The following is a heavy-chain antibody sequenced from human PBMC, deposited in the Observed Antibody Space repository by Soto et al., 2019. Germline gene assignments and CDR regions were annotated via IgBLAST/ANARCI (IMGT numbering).Heavy chain of an antibody. D-gene: IGHD2-15*01. Sequence: QVQLVQSGAEVKKPGSSVKVSCKASGGTFSSYAISWVRQAPGQGLEWMGGIIPIFGTANYAQKFQGRVTITADEATSTAYMERSSLRSEDRAVYYCARDRGYCSGGSCIYHWFDPWGQGTLVTVSS. CDR1: GGTFSSYA. CDR2: IIPIFGTA. V-gene: IGHV1-69*12. J-gene: IGHJ5*02. CDR3: ARDRGYCSGGSCIYHWFDP.